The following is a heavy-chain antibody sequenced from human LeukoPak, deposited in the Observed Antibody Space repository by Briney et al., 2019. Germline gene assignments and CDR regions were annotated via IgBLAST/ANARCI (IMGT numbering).Heavy chain of an antibody. CDR2: INHSGST. J-gene: IGHJ5*02. CDR1: GGSFSGYY. V-gene: IGHV4-34*01. CDR3: ARVGNSGGFDP. D-gene: IGHD2/OR15-2a*01. Sequence: SETLSLTCAVYGGSFSGYYWSWIRQPPGKGLEWIGEINHSGSTNYNPSLKSRVTISVDTSKNQFSLKLSSVTAADTAVYYCARVGNSGGFDPWGQGTLVTVSS.